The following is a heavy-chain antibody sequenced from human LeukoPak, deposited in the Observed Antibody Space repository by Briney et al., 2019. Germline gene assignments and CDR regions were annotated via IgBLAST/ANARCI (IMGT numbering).Heavy chain of an antibody. D-gene: IGHD5-12*01. Sequence: PSGTLSLTCDVSGGSISGTNWWSWVRQPPGQGLEWIGEISLRGLTNYNPSLRSRLTMSLDESKNQVSLNLTSVTAADTAVYYCSRESGSFSPFGFWGQGTLVSVHS. V-gene: IGHV4-4*02. CDR3: SRESGSFSPFGF. CDR2: ISLRGLT. J-gene: IGHJ4*02. CDR1: GGSISGTNW.